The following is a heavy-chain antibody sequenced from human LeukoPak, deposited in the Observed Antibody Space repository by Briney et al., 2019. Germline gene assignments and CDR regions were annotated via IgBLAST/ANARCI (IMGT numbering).Heavy chain of an antibody. Sequence: SETLSLTCTVSGGSISSGRYYWSWIRQPAGKGLEWIGRFYTSGSTNYNPSLKSRVTISVDTSKNQFSLKLNSVTAADTAVYYCARAPEITIFGVVQPDSYFDYWGQGTLVTVSS. J-gene: IGHJ4*02. D-gene: IGHD3-3*01. V-gene: IGHV4-61*02. CDR2: FYTSGST. CDR3: ARAPEITIFGVVQPDSYFDY. CDR1: GGSISSGRYY.